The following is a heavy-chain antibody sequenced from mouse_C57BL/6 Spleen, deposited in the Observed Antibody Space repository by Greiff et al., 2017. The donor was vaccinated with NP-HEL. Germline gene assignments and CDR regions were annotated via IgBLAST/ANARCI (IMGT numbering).Heavy chain of an antibody. CDR1: GYTFTSYF. CDR2: VETTDRYK. Sequence: VQLPQPGAELVMPVASVKLSCKASGYTFTSYFLLCLPPKTEESQEWNEEVETTDRYKNYNQKCKGKSTVTVDKSTSTAYMQLSSLTSEDSAVYYCARGRIYDGYWYFEVWGKGTTVTVSS. CDR3: ARGRIYDGYWYFEV. V-gene: IGHV1-69*01. D-gene: IGHD2-3*01. J-gene: IGHJ1*03.